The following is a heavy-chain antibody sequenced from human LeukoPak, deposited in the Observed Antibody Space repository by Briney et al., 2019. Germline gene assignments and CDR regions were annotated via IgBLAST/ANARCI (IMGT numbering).Heavy chain of an antibody. CDR3: ARDYYDSSGYPDY. Sequence: PGGSLRLSCAASGFTFSSYGMHWVRQAPGKGLEWVAVIWYDGSNKYYADSVKGRFTISRDNSKNTLYLQMNSLRAEDTAVYYCARDYYDSSGYPDYWGQGTLVTVYS. V-gene: IGHV3-33*01. CDR1: GFTFSSYG. CDR2: IWYDGSNK. J-gene: IGHJ4*02. D-gene: IGHD3-22*01.